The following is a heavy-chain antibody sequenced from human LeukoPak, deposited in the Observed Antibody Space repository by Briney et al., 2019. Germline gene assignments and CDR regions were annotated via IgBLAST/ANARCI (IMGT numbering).Heavy chain of an antibody. Sequence: PGGSLRLSCAASGFTFNTYAMSWVRQAPGKGLEWVSGISSSSATTYYADSVKGRFSISRDNSHSTLFLQLNGLRAEDTAVYYCAKEHKSGWNLISFDRWGQGTLVTVSA. CDR1: GFTFNTYA. J-gene: IGHJ4*02. CDR2: ISSSSATT. V-gene: IGHV3-23*01. D-gene: IGHD6-19*01. CDR3: AKEHKSGWNLISFDR.